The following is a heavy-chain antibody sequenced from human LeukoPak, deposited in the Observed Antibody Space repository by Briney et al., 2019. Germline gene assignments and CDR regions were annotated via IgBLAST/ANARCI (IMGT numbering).Heavy chain of an antibody. V-gene: IGHV4-59*01. CDR3: ASGLLRFLEWSHLDY. D-gene: IGHD3-3*01. CDR1: GGSISSYY. Sequence: KPSETLSLTCTVSGGSISSYYWGWIRQPPGKGLEWIGYIYYSGSTNYNPSLKSRVTISVDTSKNQFSLKLSSVTAADTAVYYCASGLLRFLEWSHLDYWGPRTLVTVSS. CDR2: IYYSGST. J-gene: IGHJ4*02.